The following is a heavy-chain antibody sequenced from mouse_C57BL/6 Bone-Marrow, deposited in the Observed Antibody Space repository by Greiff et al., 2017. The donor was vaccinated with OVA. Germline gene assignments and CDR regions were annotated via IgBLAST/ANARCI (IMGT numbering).Heavy chain of an antibody. V-gene: IGHV1-78*01. CDR1: GYTFTDHT. Sequence: QVQLQQSDAELVKPGASVKISCKVSGYTFTDHTIHWMKQRPEQGLEWIGYIYPRDGSTKYNEKFKGKATLTADKSSSTAYMQLNSLTSEDSAVYFFAYLYYDYDNYAMDYWGQGTSVTVSS. J-gene: IGHJ4*01. CDR3: AYLYYDYDNYAMDY. CDR2: IYPRDGST. D-gene: IGHD2-4*01.